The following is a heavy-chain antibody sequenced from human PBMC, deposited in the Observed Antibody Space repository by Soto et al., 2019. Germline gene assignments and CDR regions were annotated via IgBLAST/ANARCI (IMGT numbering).Heavy chain of an antibody. V-gene: IGHV3-48*02. CDR2: ISNSGSVI. J-gene: IGHJ3*02. CDR3: VRVYASNTFDI. Sequence: EVQLVESGGNLVQAGGSLRLSCAASGFTFISYSMSWVRQAPGKGLEWVSYISNSGSVIHDADSVKGRFIISRDNAKNSLSLQMNSLRDEDTALYYCVRVYASNTFDIWGQGTVVTVSS. CDR1: GFTFISYS. D-gene: IGHD2-2*01.